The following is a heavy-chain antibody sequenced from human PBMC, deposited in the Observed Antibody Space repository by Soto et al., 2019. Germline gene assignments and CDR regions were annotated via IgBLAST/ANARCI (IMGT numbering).Heavy chain of an antibody. CDR3: ARRDGDILGMDV. J-gene: IGHJ6*02. CDR2: IDWDDDK. CDR1: GFSLSTSGMC. V-gene: IGHV2-70*11. D-gene: IGHD3-9*01. Sequence: SGPTLVNPTQTLTLTCTFSGFSLSTSGMCVSWIRQPPGKALEWLARIDWDDDKYYSTSLKTRLTISKDTSKNQVVLTMTNMEPVDTATYYCARRDGDILGMDVWGQGTTVTVSS.